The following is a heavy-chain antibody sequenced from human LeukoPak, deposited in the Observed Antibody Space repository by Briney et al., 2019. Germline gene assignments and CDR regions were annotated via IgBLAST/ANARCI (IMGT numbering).Heavy chain of an antibody. CDR3: ARVDTAMVSYFDY. CDR1: GGSISSYY. D-gene: IGHD5-18*01. V-gene: IGHV4-59*01. CDR2: IYYSGST. J-gene: IGHJ4*02. Sequence: PSETLSLTCTVSGGSISSYYWSWIRQPPGKGLKWIGYIYYSGSTNYNPSLKSRVTISVDTSKNQFSLKLSSVTAADTAVYYCARVDTAMVSYFDYWGQGTLVTVSS.